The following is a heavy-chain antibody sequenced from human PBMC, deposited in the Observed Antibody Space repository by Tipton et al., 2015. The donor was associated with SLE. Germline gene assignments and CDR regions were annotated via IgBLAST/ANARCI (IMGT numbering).Heavy chain of an antibody. J-gene: IGHJ4*02. Sequence: TLSLTCSISGGSVSTDSYYWGWIRQPPGKGLEWIGRVSYLGSTSYNATLESRVTISIDTSKKHFSLKLSSVTAADTAVYYCATSPLTVWGQGTLVTVSS. CDR3: ATSPLTV. V-gene: IGHV4-39*07. CDR1: GGSVSTDSYY. CDR2: VSYLGST.